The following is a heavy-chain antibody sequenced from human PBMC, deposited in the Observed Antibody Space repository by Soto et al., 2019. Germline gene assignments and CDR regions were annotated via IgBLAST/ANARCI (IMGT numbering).Heavy chain of an antibody. J-gene: IGHJ6*02. CDR3: AKGSVVGADYSYGMDV. V-gene: IGHV3-23*01. D-gene: IGHD2-2*01. CDR1: GFTFSSYG. Sequence: GGSLRLSCAAAGFTFSSYGMSWVRQAPGKGLEWVSAVSGSGGSVYYADSVRGRFTISRDNSKNTLYLQVNSLRAEDTAIYYCAKGSVVGADYSYGMDVWGQGTTVTSP. CDR2: VSGSGGSV.